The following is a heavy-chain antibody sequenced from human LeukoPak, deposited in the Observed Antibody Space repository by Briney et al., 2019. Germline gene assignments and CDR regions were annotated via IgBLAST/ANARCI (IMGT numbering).Heavy chain of an antibody. J-gene: IGHJ4*02. V-gene: IGHV1-24*01. CDR3: ATQAFSGYGFDY. Sequence: ASVKVSCKVSGYTLTELSMHWVRQAPGKGLEWMGGFDSEDGETIYAQKFQGRVTMTEDTSTDTAYMELSSLRSEDTAVYYCATQAFSGYGFDYWGQGTLVTVSS. CDR2: FDSEDGET. D-gene: IGHD5-12*01. CDR1: GYTLTELS.